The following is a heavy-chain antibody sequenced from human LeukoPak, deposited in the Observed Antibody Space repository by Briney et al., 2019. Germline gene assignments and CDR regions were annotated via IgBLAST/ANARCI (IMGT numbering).Heavy chain of an antibody. CDR3: VRWGERANFRYYRDV. Sequence: GGSLRLSCTASGFIFNAYMMDWVRQAPGKGLEWVSSICTSGDYIHYADSLKGRFITSRDNTKNSVFMQINSLRGEDTAVYFCVRWGERANFRYYRDVWGKGTTVIVSS. V-gene: IGHV3-21*01. D-gene: IGHD3-16*01. CDR2: ICTSGDYI. CDR1: GFIFNAYM. J-gene: IGHJ6*03.